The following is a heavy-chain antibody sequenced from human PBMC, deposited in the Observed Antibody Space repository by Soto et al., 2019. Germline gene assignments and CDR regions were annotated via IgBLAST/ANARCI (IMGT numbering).Heavy chain of an antibody. CDR1: GYIFASYG. V-gene: IGHV1-18*04. D-gene: IGHD6-19*01. CDR2: ISAYNGNT. Sequence: ASVKGSCKASGYIFASYGIIWVRQAPGQGLEWMGWISAYNGNTNYAQKLQGRVTMTTDTSTSTAYMELRSLRSDDTAVYYCARPRGIAVAGYFDYWGQGTLVTVSS. CDR3: ARPRGIAVAGYFDY. J-gene: IGHJ4*02.